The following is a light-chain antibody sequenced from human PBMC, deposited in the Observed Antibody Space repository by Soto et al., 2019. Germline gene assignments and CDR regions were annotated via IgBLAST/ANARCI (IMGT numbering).Light chain of an antibody. Sequence: QSVLTQPASVSGSPGQSITISCTGTSSDVGGYNFVSWYQHHPGIAPKLIIYDVTNRPSGISNRFSGSKSGNTASLTISGLQAEDEADCYCTSYTSSITYVFGTGTKVTVL. J-gene: IGLJ1*01. CDR1: SSDVGGYNF. CDR3: TSYTSSITYV. V-gene: IGLV2-14*03. CDR2: DVT.